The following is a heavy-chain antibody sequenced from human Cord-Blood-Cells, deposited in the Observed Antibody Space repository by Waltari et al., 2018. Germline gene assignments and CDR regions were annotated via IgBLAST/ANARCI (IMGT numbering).Heavy chain of an antibody. CDR1: GGPISRNY. CDR2: IYYRGST. D-gene: IGHD6-19*01. CDR3: ARLGEYSSGWYVVY. V-gene: IGHV4-59*08. Sequence: QVQLQESGTGLVKPSETLSLTCTVSGGPISRNYWRWIRQPPGKGLEWIGYIYYRGSTNYNPSLKSRVTISVDTSKNQFSLKLSSVTAADTAVYYCARLGEYSSGWYVVYWGQGTLVTVSS. J-gene: IGHJ4*02.